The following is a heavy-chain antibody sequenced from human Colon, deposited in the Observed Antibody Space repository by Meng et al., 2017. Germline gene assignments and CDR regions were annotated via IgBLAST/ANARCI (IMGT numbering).Heavy chain of an antibody. Sequence: QVQLQESGPGLGKPSGTLSLTCAVSGGSIRSSNWWSWVRQPPGKGLEWIGEIYHSGSTNYNPSLKSRVTISVDKSKNQFSLKLSSVTAADTAVYYCASFPPPGKQWLVTDYWGQGTLVTVSS. CDR1: GGSIRSSNW. V-gene: IGHV4-4*02. J-gene: IGHJ4*02. CDR3: ASFPPPGKQWLVTDY. CDR2: IYHSGST. D-gene: IGHD6-19*01.